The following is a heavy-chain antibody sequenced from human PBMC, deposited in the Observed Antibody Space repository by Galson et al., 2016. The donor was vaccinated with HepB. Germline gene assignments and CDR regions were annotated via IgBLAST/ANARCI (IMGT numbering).Heavy chain of an antibody. CDR2: ISSSSSYI. CDR1: GFTFSSYS. J-gene: IGHJ6*02. CDR3: AREDIVLVPAAYYYYYGMDV. D-gene: IGHD2-2*01. Sequence: SLRLSCAASGFTFSSYSMNWVRQAPGKGLEWVSSISSSSSYIYYADSVKGRFTISRDNAKNSLYLQMNSLRAGDTAVYYCAREDIVLVPAAYYYYYGMDVWGQGTTVTVSS. V-gene: IGHV3-21*01.